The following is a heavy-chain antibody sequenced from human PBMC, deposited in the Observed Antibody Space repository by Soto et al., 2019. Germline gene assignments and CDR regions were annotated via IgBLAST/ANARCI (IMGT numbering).Heavy chain of an antibody. CDR3: VRVERGTATTVVDAFDI. CDR2: MSHRGGT. D-gene: IGHD1-1*01. V-gene: IGHV4-34*01. Sequence: QVQLQQWGAGLLKPSETLSLTCAVYGGFVSSGNYYWSWIRQPPGKGLEWIGEMSHRGGTHFNPSLKSRVTISVDTSKNQFSLKMSSVTAADTALYYCVRVERGTATTVVDAFDIWGPGTMVTVSS. J-gene: IGHJ3*02. CDR1: GGFVSSGNYY.